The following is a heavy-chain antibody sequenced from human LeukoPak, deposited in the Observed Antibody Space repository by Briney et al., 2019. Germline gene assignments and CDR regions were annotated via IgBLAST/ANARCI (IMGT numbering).Heavy chain of an antibody. V-gene: IGHV4-59*01. J-gene: IGHJ4*02. Sequence: SETLSLTCTVSGGSISSYYWSWIRQPPGKGLEWIGYIYYSGSTNYNPSLKSRVTISVDTSKNQFSLKLSSVTAADTAVYYCARVNPTVITFDYWGQGTLVTVSS. CDR2: IYYSGST. CDR3: ARVNPTVITFDY. D-gene: IGHD4-17*01. CDR1: GGSISSYY.